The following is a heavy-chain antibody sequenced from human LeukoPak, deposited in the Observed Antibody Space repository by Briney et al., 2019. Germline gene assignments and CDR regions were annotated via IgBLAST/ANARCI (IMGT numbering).Heavy chain of an antibody. CDR1: GYTFTNYW. D-gene: IGHD5-12*01. V-gene: IGHV5-51*01. Sequence: GESLKISCKGSGYTFTNYWIGWVRQMPGKGLEWMGIIYPGDSDTRYSPSFQGQVTISADKSISTAYLQWSSLKASDSAIYYCARHFGYSGYDGDYWGQGTLVTVSS. J-gene: IGHJ4*02. CDR2: IYPGDSDT. CDR3: ARHFGYSGYDGDY.